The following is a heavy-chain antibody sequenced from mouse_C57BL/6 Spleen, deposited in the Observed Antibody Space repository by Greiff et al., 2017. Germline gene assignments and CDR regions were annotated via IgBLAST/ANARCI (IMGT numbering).Heavy chain of an antibody. J-gene: IGHJ1*03. CDR1: GFNIKDDY. CDR3: TPNQRGNYGYFDV. Sequence: VQLQQSGAELVRPGASVKLSCTASGFNIKDDYMHWVKQRPEQGLEWIGWIDPENGDTEYAAKFQGKATITADTSSNTAYLQPSSLTSEDTAVYYGTPNQRGNYGYFDVWGTGTTVTVNS. V-gene: IGHV14-4*01. CDR2: IDPENGDT. D-gene: IGHD1-1*02.